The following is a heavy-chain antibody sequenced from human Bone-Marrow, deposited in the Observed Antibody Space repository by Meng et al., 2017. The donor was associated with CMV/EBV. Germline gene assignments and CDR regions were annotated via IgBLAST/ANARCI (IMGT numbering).Heavy chain of an antibody. Sequence: GESLKISCAASGFTFSSYAMHWVRQAPGKGLEWVSAISGSGGSTIYYADSVKGRFTISRDNAKNSLYLQMNSLRAEDTAVYYCARDLMKPGIAVAGVSGFDYWGQGTLVTVSS. J-gene: IGHJ4*02. CDR3: ARDLMKPGIAVAGVSGFDY. CDR1: GFTFSSYA. CDR2: ISGSGGSTI. D-gene: IGHD6-19*01. V-gene: IGHV3-48*03.